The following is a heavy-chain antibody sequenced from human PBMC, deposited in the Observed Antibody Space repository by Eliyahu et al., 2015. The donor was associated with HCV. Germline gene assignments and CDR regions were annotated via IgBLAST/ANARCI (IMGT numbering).Heavy chain of an antibody. J-gene: IGHJ3*02. V-gene: IGHV4-34*01. D-gene: IGHD3-16*01. CDR3: ARGLSNLIMITFGGEGPDAFDI. CDR2: INHSGST. Sequence: QVQLQQWGAGLLKPSETLSLTCAVYGGSFSGYXWSWIRQPPGKGLEWIGEINHSGSTNYNPSLKSRVTISVDTSKNQFSLKLSSVTAADTAVYYCARGLSNLIMITFGGEGPDAFDIWGQGTMVTVSS. CDR1: GGSFSGYX.